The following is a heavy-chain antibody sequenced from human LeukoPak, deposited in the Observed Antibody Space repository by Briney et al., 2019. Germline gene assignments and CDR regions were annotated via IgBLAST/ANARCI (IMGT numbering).Heavy chain of an antibody. D-gene: IGHD5-24*01. Sequence: GGSLRLSCAASGFTFDDYAMHWVRQAPGKGLEWVSGISWNSGSIGYADSVKGRFTISRDNAKNSLYLQMNSLRAEDTALYYCAKDIERWLQLYYYYGMDVWGQGTTVTVSS. V-gene: IGHV3-9*01. CDR2: ISWNSGSI. CDR1: GFTFDDYA. CDR3: AKDIERWLQLYYYYGMDV. J-gene: IGHJ6*02.